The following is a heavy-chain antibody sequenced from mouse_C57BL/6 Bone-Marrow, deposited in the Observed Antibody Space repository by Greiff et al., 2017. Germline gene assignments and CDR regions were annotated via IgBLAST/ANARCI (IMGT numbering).Heavy chain of an antibody. Sequence: VKLQESGAELARPGASVKLSCKASGYTFTSYGISWVKQRTGQGLEWIGEIYPRSGNTYYNEKFKGKATLTADKSSSTAYMELRSLTSEDSAVYFCARGGYSAWFAYWGQGTLVTGSA. V-gene: IGHV1-81*01. CDR1: GYTFTSYG. J-gene: IGHJ3*01. D-gene: IGHD2-3*01. CDR3: ARGGYSAWFAY. CDR2: IYPRSGNT.